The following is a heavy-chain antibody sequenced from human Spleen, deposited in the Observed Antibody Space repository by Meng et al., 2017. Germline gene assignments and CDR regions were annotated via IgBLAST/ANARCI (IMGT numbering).Heavy chain of an antibody. CDR3: ERGSPTMIVVNRPFDY. J-gene: IGHJ4*02. CDR2: ISYDGSNK. D-gene: IGHD3-22*01. Sequence: GESLKISWAASGFTFSSYAMHWVRQAPGKGLEWVAVISYDGSNKYYADSVKGRFTISRDNSKNTLYLQMNSLRAEDTAVYYCERGSPTMIVVNRPFDYWGQGTLVTVSS. V-gene: IGHV3-30*04. CDR1: GFTFSSYA.